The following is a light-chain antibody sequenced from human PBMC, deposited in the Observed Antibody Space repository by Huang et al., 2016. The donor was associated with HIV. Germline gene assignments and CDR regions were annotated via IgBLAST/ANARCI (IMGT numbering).Light chain of an antibody. V-gene: IGKV1-9*01. Sequence: IQLTQSPSSLFASVGDRVIITCRASQDISNYLAWYQQKPGKVPKLLIYATSTLQSGVPPRFSGSGSGTDFTLTISSLQPDDFATYYCLQLNSYPLTFGGGTKVGI. J-gene: IGKJ4*01. CDR1: QDISNY. CDR3: LQLNSYPLT. CDR2: ATS.